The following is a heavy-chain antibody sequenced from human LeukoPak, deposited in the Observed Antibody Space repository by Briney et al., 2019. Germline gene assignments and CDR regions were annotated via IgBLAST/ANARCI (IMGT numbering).Heavy chain of an antibody. CDR2: MYTGGTT. CDR1: GFTVSGTH. D-gene: IGHD3-16*01. V-gene: IGHV3-53*01. CDR3: AKDEATSGGGLAS. Sequence: PGGSLRLSCAASGFTVSGTHMSWVRQAPGKGLEWVSAMYTGGTTYYADSVMGRFTVSRDSSMNILFLHMNSLRVDDTAVYYCAKDEATSGGGLASWGQGTLVPVSS. J-gene: IGHJ4*02.